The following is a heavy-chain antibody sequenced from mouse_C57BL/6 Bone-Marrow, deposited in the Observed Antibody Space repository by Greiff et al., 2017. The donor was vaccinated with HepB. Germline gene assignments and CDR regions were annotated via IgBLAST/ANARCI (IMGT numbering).Heavy chain of an antibody. J-gene: IGHJ3*01. CDR3: AREDYSNLAWFAY. CDR2: ISDGGSYT. V-gene: IGHV5-4*01. CDR1: GFTFSSYA. Sequence: EVQVVESGGGLVKPGGFLKLSCAASGFTFSSYAMSWVRQTPEKRLEWVATISDGGSYTYYPDNVKGRFTISRDNAKNNLYLQMSHLKSEDTAMYYCAREDYSNLAWFAYWGQGTLVTVSA. D-gene: IGHD2-5*01.